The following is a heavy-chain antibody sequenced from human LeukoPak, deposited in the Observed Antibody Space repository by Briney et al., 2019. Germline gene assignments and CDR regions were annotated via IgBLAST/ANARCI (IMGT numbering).Heavy chain of an antibody. V-gene: IGHV4-30-2*01. CDR1: GGSVFSGGYY. CDR2: IYHSGSS. Sequence: SETLSLTCTVSGGSVFSGGYYWSWIRQPPGKGLEWIGYIYHSGSSYYNPSLRSRVTISVDRSKNQFSLKLNSVTAADTAVYYCARDPSKVEGGGWFADAFDIWGQGTMVTVSS. J-gene: IGHJ3*02. D-gene: IGHD3-10*01. CDR3: ARDPSKVEGGGWFADAFDI.